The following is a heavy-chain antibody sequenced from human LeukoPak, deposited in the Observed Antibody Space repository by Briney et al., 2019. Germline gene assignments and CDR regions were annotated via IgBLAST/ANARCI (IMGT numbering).Heavy chain of an antibody. CDR3: ARGRRRRDGYNGPSNWFDT. V-gene: IGHV4-39*07. Sequence: SETLSLTCSVSGGSISSSRFYWGWIRQPPGKGLEWIGSIYYSGSTYYNPSLKSRVIISVDTSKNQFSLKLSSVTAADTAVYYCARGRRRRDGYNGPSNWFDTWGQGNLVIVSS. J-gene: IGHJ5*02. CDR2: IYYSGST. D-gene: IGHD5-24*01. CDR1: GGSISSSRFY.